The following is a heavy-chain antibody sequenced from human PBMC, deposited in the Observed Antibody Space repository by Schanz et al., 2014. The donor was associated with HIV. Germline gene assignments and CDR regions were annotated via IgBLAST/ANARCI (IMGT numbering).Heavy chain of an antibody. V-gene: IGHV3-48*02. J-gene: IGHJ3*02. D-gene: IGHD3-22*01. Sequence: EVQLVESGGGLVQPGGSLRLSCAASGFTFSSYAMSWVRQAPGKGLEWVSSISDGSDYLHYADSVKGRFTISRDNAKNSLYLQMNSLRDEDTDVYYCARTAPTKYDYDSSGVRGAFDIWGQGTIVTVSS. CDR1: GFTFSSYA. CDR2: ISDGSDYL. CDR3: ARTAPTKYDYDSSGVRGAFDI.